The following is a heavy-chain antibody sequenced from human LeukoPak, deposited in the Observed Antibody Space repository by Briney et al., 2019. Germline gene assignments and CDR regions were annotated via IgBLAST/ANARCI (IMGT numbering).Heavy chain of an antibody. Sequence: GGSLRLSCAASGFTFSSYGMHWVRQAPGKGLDWVAVISYDGSNKYYADSVKGRFTISRDNSKNTLYLQMNSLRAEDTAVYYCAKDSQQQLLPSDYWGQGTLVTVSS. D-gene: IGHD6-13*01. J-gene: IGHJ4*02. CDR1: GFTFSSYG. CDR3: AKDSQQQLLPSDY. CDR2: ISYDGSNK. V-gene: IGHV3-30*18.